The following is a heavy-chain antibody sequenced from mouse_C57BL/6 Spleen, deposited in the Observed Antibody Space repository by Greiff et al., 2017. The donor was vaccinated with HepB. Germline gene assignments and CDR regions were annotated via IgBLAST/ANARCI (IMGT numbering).Heavy chain of an antibody. CDR1: GYTFTSYW. CDR3: ASEGDGVATYYFDY. V-gene: IGHV1-64*01. Sequence: QVQLQQPGAELVKPGASVKLSCKASGYTFTSYWMHWVKQRPGQGLEWIGMIHPNSGSTNYNQKFQSKATLTVDTSSSTAYMQLSSLTSEDSAVYYGASEGDGVATYYFDYWGQGTTLTVSS. J-gene: IGHJ2*01. CDR2: IHPNSGST. D-gene: IGHD1-1*02.